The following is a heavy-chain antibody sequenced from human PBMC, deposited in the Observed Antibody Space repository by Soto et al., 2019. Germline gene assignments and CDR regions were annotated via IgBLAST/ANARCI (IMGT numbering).Heavy chain of an antibody. CDR2: LNTDGSRT. Sequence: EVQLVESGGDLVQPGKSLSLSCAASGFTFNSYWMHWVRQVPGKGLVWVSQLNTDGSRTDYADSVRGRFTISRDNAKNTLYLRVDSLRAEDTAVYYCVRSLIGSSAYWGQGTLVTVSS. CDR1: GFTFNSYW. J-gene: IGHJ4*02. D-gene: IGHD2-8*01. V-gene: IGHV3-74*01. CDR3: VRSLIGSSAY.